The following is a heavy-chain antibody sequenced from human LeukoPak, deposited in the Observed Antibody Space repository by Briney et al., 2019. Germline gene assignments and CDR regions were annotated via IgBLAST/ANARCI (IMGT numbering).Heavy chain of an antibody. CDR1: GFTFSSYA. CDR2: ISYDGSNK. D-gene: IGHD3-22*01. Sequence: PGGSLRLSCAASGFTFSSYAMHWVRQAPGKGLEWVAVISYDGSNKYYADSVKGRFTISRDNSKNTLCLQMNSLRAEDTAVYYCARDLLAPWYYYDSSGYMGDWGQGTLVTVSS. J-gene: IGHJ4*02. CDR3: ARDLLAPWYYYDSSGYMGD. V-gene: IGHV3-30*01.